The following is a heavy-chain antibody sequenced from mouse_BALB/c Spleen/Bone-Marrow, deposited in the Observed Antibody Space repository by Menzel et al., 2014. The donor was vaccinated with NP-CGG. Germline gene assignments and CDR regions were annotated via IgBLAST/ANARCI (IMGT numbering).Heavy chain of an antibody. V-gene: IGHV5-17*02. CDR2: ISIGSSTI. D-gene: IGHD2-1*01. CDR3: ARGGNFAWFAY. J-gene: IGHJ3*01. CDR1: GFTFSSFG. Sequence: EVMLVESGGGLVQPGGSRKLSCAASGFTFSSFGMHWVRQAPEKGLEWVAYISIGSSTIYYADTVKGRFTISRDNPKNTLFLQMTSLRSEDTAMYYCARGGNFAWFAYWGQGTLVTVSA.